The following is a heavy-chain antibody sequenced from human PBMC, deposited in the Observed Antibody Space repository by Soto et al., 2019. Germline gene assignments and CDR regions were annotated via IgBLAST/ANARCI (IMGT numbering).Heavy chain of an antibody. J-gene: IGHJ4*02. CDR2: IWYDGSNK. D-gene: IGHD6-13*01. Sequence: GGSLRLSCAASGFTFSSYGMHWVRQAPGKGLEWVAVIWYDGSNKYYADSVKGRFTISRDNSKNTLYLQMNSLRAEDTAVYYCARDTGYSSSWYVRSSAADYWGQGTLVTVSS. CDR1: GFTFSSYG. CDR3: ARDTGYSSSWYVRSSAADY. V-gene: IGHV3-33*01.